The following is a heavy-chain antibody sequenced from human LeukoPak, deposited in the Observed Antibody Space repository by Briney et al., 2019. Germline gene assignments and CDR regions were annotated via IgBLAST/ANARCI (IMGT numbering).Heavy chain of an antibody. CDR2: IKSKTDGGTT. Sequence: PGGSLRLSCAASGFTFSNAWMSWVRQAPGKGLEWVGRIKSKTDGGTTDYAAPVKGRFTISRDDSKNTPYLQMNSLKTEDTAVYYCTTDFSGYDSILGEAFDIWGQGTMVTVSS. CDR1: GFTFSNAW. CDR3: TTDFSGYDSILGEAFDI. D-gene: IGHD5-12*01. J-gene: IGHJ3*02. V-gene: IGHV3-15*01.